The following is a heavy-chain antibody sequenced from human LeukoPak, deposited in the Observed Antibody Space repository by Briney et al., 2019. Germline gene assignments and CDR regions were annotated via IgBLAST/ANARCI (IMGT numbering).Heavy chain of an antibody. V-gene: IGHV3-23*01. J-gene: IGHJ4*02. CDR2: ISGSGGST. Sequence: PGGSLRLSCAASGFTFSSYGMSWVRQAPGKGLEWVSAISGSGGSTYYADSVKGRFTISRDNSKNTLYLQMNSLRAEDTAVYYCAKAGDYYDSSGYLGDWGQGTLVTVSS. CDR1: GFTFSSYG. CDR3: AKAGDYYDSSGYLGD. D-gene: IGHD3-22*01.